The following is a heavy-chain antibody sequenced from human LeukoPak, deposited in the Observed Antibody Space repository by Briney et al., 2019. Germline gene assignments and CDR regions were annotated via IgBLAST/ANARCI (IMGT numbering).Heavy chain of an antibody. CDR3: ARGLSRFLEWAFDY. J-gene: IGHJ4*02. D-gene: IGHD3-3*01. CDR2: ISSNGGST. CDR1: GFTFSSYA. Sequence: GGSLRLSCTASGFTFSSYAMHWVRQAPGKGLEYVSAISSNGGSTDYANSVKGRFTISRDNSKDTLYLQMGSLIAEDMAVYYCARGLSRFLEWAFDYWGQGTLVTVSS. V-gene: IGHV3-64*01.